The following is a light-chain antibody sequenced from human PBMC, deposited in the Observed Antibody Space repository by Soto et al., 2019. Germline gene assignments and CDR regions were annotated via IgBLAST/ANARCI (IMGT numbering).Light chain of an antibody. J-gene: IGLJ1*01. V-gene: IGLV1-47*01. CDR1: SSDIGSNA. Sequence: QSVLNRPPSTSRTPGQRVTISCSGSSSDIGSNAVYWYQQLPGTAPKLLIYRNNQRPSGVPDRFSGTKSGTSASLAISGLRSEDEADYYCAAWNDGLSGFVFGTGTKVTVL. CDR3: AAWNDGLSGFV. CDR2: RNN.